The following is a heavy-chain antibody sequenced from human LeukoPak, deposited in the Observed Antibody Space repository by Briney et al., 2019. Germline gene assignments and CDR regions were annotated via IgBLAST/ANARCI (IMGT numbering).Heavy chain of an antibody. Sequence: SETLSLTCALYGGSFTYYYWTWIRQPPGKGLEWIGEINHAGTTDYDPSLKSRVTISVDTSKNQFSLKLNSVTAADTAVYYCARLNLEYFYSSGPNDYWGQGTLVTVSS. CDR2: INHAGTT. CDR1: GGSFTYYY. J-gene: IGHJ4*02. D-gene: IGHD3-10*01. CDR3: ARLNLEYFYSSGPNDY. V-gene: IGHV4-34*01.